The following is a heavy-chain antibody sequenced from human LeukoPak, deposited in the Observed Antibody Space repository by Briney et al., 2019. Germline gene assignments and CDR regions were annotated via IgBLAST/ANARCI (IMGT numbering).Heavy chain of an antibody. J-gene: IGHJ4*02. CDR1: GFTVSSNY. V-gene: IGHV3-66*01. D-gene: IGHD5-12*01. CDR2: IYSGVST. CDR3: ARARSGYDFIIDY. Sequence: PGGSLRLSCAASGFTVSSNYMSWVRQAPGKGLEWVSVIYSGVSTYYADSVKGRFTISRDNSKNTLYLQMNSLRAEDTAVYYCARARSGYDFIIDYWGQGTLVTVSS.